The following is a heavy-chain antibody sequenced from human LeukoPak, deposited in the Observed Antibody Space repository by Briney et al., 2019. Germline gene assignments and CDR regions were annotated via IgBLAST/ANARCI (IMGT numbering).Heavy chain of an antibody. J-gene: IGHJ4*02. Sequence: PGGSLRLSCAASGFTFDDYGMSWVRQAPGKGLEWVSGINWNGGSTGYADSVKGRFTISRDNAKNSLYLQMTSLRAEDTALYYCARVTYYYDSSGSWDYWGQGTLVTVSS. CDR2: INWNGGST. CDR1: GFTFDDYG. D-gene: IGHD3-22*01. V-gene: IGHV3-20*04. CDR3: ARVTYYYDSSGSWDY.